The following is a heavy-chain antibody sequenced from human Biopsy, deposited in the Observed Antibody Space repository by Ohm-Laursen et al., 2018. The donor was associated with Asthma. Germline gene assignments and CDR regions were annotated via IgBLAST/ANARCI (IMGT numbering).Heavy chain of an antibody. Sequence: SLRLSCAASGFAVSRDHMFWVRQAPGKGLEWVSVIYSGGTSHTADSLRGRFTISRDYSKNTLYLQMHSLRAEGTAVYYCARGDSSNWSHYYFDYWGQEPWSPSPQ. CDR1: GFAVSRDH. D-gene: IGHD3-22*01. CDR2: IYSGGTS. CDR3: ARGDSSNWSHYYFDY. V-gene: IGHV3-53*01. J-gene: IGHJ4*01.